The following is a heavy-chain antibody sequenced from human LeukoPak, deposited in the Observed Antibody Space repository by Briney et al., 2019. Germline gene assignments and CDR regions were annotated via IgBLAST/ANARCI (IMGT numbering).Heavy chain of an antibody. D-gene: IGHD5-12*01. CDR2: INGDGRYI. CDR3: VRVWGHSGYDYFPFDY. Sequence: GGSLRLSCAASGFTSSTYTMNWVRQAPGKGLEWVSSINGDGRYIYYADSMRGRFTISRDNAKNSLYLQMNSLRAEDTAMYYCVRVWGHSGYDYFPFDYWGQGTLVTVSS. V-gene: IGHV3-21*01. J-gene: IGHJ4*02. CDR1: GFTSSTYT.